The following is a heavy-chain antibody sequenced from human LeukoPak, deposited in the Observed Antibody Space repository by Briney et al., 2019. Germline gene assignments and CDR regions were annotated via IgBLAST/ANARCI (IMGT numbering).Heavy chain of an antibody. V-gene: IGHV3-23*01. J-gene: IGHJ4*02. Sequence: GGSLRLSCAASGFTFSSYWMSWVRQAPGKGLEWVSGISPSGDIKYYVDSVKGRFTVSRDNSKNTLYLQINSLRDEDTAVYYCAKDDAWLPYNDWGQGTLVTVSS. CDR1: GFTFSSYW. CDR2: ISPSGDIK. CDR3: AKDDAWLPYND. D-gene: IGHD5-24*01.